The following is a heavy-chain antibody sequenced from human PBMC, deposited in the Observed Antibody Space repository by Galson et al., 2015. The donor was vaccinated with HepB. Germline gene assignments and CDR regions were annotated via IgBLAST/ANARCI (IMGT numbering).Heavy chain of an antibody. V-gene: IGHV7-4-1*02. CDR2: INTNTGNP. CDR3: ARDRGSGSHFFDY. D-gene: IGHD2-15*01. Sequence: SVKVSCKASGYIFTRYAINWVRQAPGQGLEWMGWINTNTGNPTYAQGFTGRFVFSLDTSVTTAYLQISSLKAEDTAVYYCARDRGSGSHFFDYWGQGTLVTVSS. CDR1: GYIFTRYA. J-gene: IGHJ4*02.